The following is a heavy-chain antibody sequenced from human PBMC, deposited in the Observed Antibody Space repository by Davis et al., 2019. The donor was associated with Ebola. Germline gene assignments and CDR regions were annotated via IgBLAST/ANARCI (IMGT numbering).Heavy chain of an antibody. Sequence: GESLKISCAASGFTFSSYAMSWVRQAPGKGLEWVSAISGSGGSTYYADSVKGRFTISRDNSKNTLYLQMNSLRAEDTAVYYCAKGAIVVVVAATPVVRWGQGTLVTVSS. CDR1: GFTFSSYA. CDR2: ISGSGGST. V-gene: IGHV3-23*01. CDR3: AKGAIVVVVAATPVVR. D-gene: IGHD2-15*01. J-gene: IGHJ4*02.